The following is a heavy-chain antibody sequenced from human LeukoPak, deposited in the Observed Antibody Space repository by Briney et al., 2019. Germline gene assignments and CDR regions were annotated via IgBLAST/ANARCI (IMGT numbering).Heavy chain of an antibody. Sequence: PPGGSLRLSCGASGFSFSSYAMSWVRQAPGKGLEWVSAISGGADLIYYADSVKGRFFISRDNSKNTLSLQMNSLRAEDTAVYYCAKATGDGGTFHYWGQGTLVTASS. CDR1: GFSFSSYA. J-gene: IGHJ4*02. V-gene: IGHV3-23*01. D-gene: IGHD7-27*01. CDR3: AKATGDGGTFHY. CDR2: ISGGADLI.